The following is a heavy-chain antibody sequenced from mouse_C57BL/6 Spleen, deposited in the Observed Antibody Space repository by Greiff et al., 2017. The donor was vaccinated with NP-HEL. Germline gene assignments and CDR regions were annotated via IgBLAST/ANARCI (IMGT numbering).Heavy chain of an antibody. Sequence: DVKLQESGGGLVKPGGSLKLSCAASGFTFSDYGMHWVRQAPEQGLEWVAYISSGSSTIYYADKVKGRVTISRDKAKTTQFLQMTSLRSEDTAMYYYARPYSNYRAMDYWGQGTTVTVST. J-gene: IGHJ4*01. D-gene: IGHD2-5*01. CDR3: ARPYSNYRAMDY. V-gene: IGHV5-17*01. CDR1: GFTFSDYG. CDR2: ISSGSSTI.